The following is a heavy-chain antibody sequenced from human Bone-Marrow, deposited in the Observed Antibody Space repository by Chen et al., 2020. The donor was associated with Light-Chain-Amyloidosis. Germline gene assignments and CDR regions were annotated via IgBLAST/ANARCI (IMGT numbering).Heavy chain of an antibody. CDR3: AFRSRDCFSGGPCYGDAFNV. CDR1: GFSVRGNS. V-gene: IGHV3-53*02. D-gene: IGHD2-21*02. J-gene: IGHJ3*01. Sequence: EVQLVETGGGVIQPGGSLRLSCAAPGFSVRGNSMTWVRQAPGRGLEWVSLIYAGGSTFYAESVKGRFTISRDISENTLILQMSSLRADDTAVYYCAFRSRDCFSGGPCYGDAFNVWGQGTVVTVSS. CDR2: IYAGGST.